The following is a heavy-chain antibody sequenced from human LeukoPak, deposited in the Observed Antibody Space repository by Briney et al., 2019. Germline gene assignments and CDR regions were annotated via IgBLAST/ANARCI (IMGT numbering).Heavy chain of an antibody. J-gene: IGHJ4*02. D-gene: IGHD2-15*01. CDR1: GFTFSDYA. Sequence: GGSLRLSCAASGFTFSDYAMHWVRQAPGKGLEWVAVISYDGSNKYYAESVKGRFTISRDNSKNTLYLQTNSLRAEDTAVYYCAREGATGGTFDYWGQGTLVTVSS. CDR2: ISYDGSNK. CDR3: AREGATGGTFDY. V-gene: IGHV3-30-3*01.